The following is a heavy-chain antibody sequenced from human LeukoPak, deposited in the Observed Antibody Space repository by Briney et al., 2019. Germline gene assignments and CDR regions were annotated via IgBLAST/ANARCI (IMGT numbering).Heavy chain of an antibody. Sequence: GGSLRLSCAASGFTVSSNYMSWVRQAPGKGLEWVSVIYSGGSTYYADSVKGRFTISRDNSKNTLYLQMNSLRAEDTAVYYCASSRGFGELPFDYWGQGTLVTVSS. CDR2: IYSGGST. V-gene: IGHV3-53*01. CDR1: GFTVSSNY. J-gene: IGHJ4*02. D-gene: IGHD3-10*01. CDR3: ASSRGFGELPFDY.